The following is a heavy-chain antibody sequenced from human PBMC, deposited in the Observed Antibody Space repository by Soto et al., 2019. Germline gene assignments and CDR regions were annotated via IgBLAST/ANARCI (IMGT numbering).Heavy chain of an antibody. CDR2: INHSGST. CDR3: ARVDSSGYYSHLSFDY. D-gene: IGHD3-22*01. J-gene: IGHJ4*02. V-gene: IGHV4-34*01. CDR1: GGSFSGYY. Sequence: SETLSLTCAVYGGSFSGYYWSWIRQPPGKGLEWIGEINHSGSTNYNPSLKSRVTISVDTSKNQFSLKLSSVTAADTAVYYCARVDSSGYYSHLSFDYWGQGTLVTVS.